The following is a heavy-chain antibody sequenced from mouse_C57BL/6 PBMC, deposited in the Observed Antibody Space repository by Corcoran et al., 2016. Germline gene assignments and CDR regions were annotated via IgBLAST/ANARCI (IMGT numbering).Heavy chain of an antibody. CDR3: ARGLLLLP. Sequence: QIQLVQSGPELKKPGETVKISCKASGYTFTTYGMSWVKQAPGKGLKWMGWINTYSGVPTYADDFKGRFAFSLETSASTAYLQINNLKNEDTATYFCARGLLLLPWGQGTTLTVSS. D-gene: IGHD1-1*01. J-gene: IGHJ2*01. CDR1: GYTFTTYG. V-gene: IGHV9-3*01. CDR2: INTYSGVP.